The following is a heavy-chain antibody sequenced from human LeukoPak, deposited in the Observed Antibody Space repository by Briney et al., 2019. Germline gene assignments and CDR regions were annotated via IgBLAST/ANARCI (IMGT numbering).Heavy chain of an antibody. CDR2: IYYSGST. J-gene: IGHJ3*02. D-gene: IGHD3-3*01. Sequence: SETLSLTCTVSGGSISSYYWSWIWQPPGKGLEWIGYIYYSGSTNYNPSLKSRVTISVDTSKNQFSLKLSSVTAADTAVYYCARFGPLYYDFWSGYPPWAFDIWGQGTMVTVSS. V-gene: IGHV4-59*01. CDR3: ARFGPLYYDFWSGYPPWAFDI. CDR1: GGSISSYY.